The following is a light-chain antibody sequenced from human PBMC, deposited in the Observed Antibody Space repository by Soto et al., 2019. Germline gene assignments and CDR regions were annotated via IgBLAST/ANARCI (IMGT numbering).Light chain of an antibody. J-gene: IGKJ4*01. CDR1: QSVSRH. Sequence: EVVLTQSPATLSLSPGERATLSCRASQSVSRHLAWYQQKPGQAPRLLILDAFDRATGIPARFSGSGSGTNFTLTISSLEPEDFAVYYCQQRSNWPPVTFGGGTKVEIK. CDR2: DAF. V-gene: IGKV3-11*01. CDR3: QQRSNWPPVT.